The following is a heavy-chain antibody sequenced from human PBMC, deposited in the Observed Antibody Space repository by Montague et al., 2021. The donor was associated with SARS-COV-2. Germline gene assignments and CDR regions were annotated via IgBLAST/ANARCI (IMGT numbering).Heavy chain of an antibody. CDR3: ARTHYDILPGYYYGMDV. CDR1: GFSLSTSGMC. CDR2: IDWDDDK. J-gene: IGHJ6*02. V-gene: IGHV2-70*11. Sequence: PALEKPTQTLTLTCTFSGFSLSTSGMCVSWVRQPPGKALEWLARIDWDDDKYYSTSLKTRLTISKDTSKNQVVLTMTNMDPVDTATYYCARTHYDILPGYYYGMDVWGQGTTVTVSS. D-gene: IGHD3-9*01.